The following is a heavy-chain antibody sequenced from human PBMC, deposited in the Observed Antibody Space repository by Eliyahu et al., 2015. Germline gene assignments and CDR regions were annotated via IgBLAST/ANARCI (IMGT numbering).Heavy chain of an antibody. V-gene: IGHV2-5*02. J-gene: IGHJ6*02. CDR3: AHTSSSSWYPYYYYGMDV. D-gene: IGHD6-13*01. CDR2: IYWDDDK. Sequence: QITLKESGPTLVKPTQTLXLTCTFSGFSXSTSGVGVGWIRQPPGKALEWLALIYWDDDKRYSPSLKSRLTITKDTSKNQVVLTMTNMDPVDTATYYCAHTSSSSWYPYYYYGMDVWGQGTTVTVSS. CDR1: GFSXSTSGVG.